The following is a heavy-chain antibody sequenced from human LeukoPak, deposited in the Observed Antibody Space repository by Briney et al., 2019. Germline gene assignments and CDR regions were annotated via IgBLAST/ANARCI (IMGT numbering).Heavy chain of an antibody. CDR3: ATKQWLAPPPDS. J-gene: IGHJ4*02. V-gene: IGHV3-74*01. CDR1: GFTFSQYW. CDR2: INTDGTVT. Sequence: GGSLRLSCAASGFTFSQYWMLGVRQAPGKGLESVSRINTDGTVTTYADSVKGRFTVSRDNADNTMFLQMNSVRDEDTAVYYCATKQWLAPPPDSWGQGTPVTVSS. D-gene: IGHD6-19*01.